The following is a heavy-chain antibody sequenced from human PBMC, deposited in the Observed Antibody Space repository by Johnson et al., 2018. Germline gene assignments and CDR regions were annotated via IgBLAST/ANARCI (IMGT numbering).Heavy chain of an antibody. Sequence: QVQLVESGGGVVQPGRSLRLSCAASGFTFSSYGMHWVRQAPGKGLGGVAVIWYDGSNKYYADSVKGRFTISRDNSKNPLYLQMNSVRAEDTAVYYCARDDGADEATVTTWWVGYYYGMDVGGQGTTVTVSS. J-gene: IGHJ6*02. D-gene: IGHD4-11*01. CDR1: GFTFSSYG. CDR2: IWYDGSNK. V-gene: IGHV3-33*01. CDR3: ARDDGADEATVTTWWVGYYYGMDV.